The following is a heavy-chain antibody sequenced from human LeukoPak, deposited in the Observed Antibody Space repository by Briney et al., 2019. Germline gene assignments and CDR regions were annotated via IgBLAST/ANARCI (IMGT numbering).Heavy chain of an antibody. V-gene: IGHV3-66*01. CDR2: IYSGGST. CDR1: GFTFSSNE. CDR3: ARESDY. J-gene: IGHJ4*02. Sequence: GGSLRLSCEASGFTFSSNEMNWVRQAPGKGLEWVSVIYSGGSTYYADSVKGRFTISRDNSKNTLYLQMNSLRAEDTAVYYCARESDYWGQGTLVTVSS.